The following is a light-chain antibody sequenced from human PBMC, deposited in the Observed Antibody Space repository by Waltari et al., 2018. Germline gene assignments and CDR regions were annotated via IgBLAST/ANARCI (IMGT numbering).Light chain of an antibody. J-gene: IGLJ2*01. CDR2: DAS. V-gene: IGLV2-14*03. CDR3: SSYTTDNTGV. Sequence: QSALPQPPSVSASPGQSISISCTGSSSDVGAYNYVSWYQHHPGKAPRLIIYDASKRPSGVSDRFSGSKSGFTASLTISGLQAEDEADYYCSSYTTDNTGVFGGGTKLTVL. CDR1: SSDVGAYNY.